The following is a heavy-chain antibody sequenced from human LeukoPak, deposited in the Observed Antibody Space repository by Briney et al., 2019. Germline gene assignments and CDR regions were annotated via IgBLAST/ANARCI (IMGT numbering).Heavy chain of an antibody. CDR2: IYWDDDK. J-gene: IGHJ4*02. D-gene: IGHD6-13*01. CDR1: GFSLSTSGVG. CDR3: AHQGSSGWYDTFFDY. Sequence: SGPTLVNPTQTLTLTCTFSGFSLSTSGVGVGWIRQPPGKALEWLALIYWDDDKRYSPSLKSRLTITKDTSKNQLVLTMTNMEPVGTTAYYYAHQGSSGWYDTFFDYWGQGTLVTASS. V-gene: IGHV2-5*02.